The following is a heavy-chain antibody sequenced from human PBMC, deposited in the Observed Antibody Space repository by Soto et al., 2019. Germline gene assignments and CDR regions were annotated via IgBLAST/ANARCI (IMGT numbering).Heavy chain of an antibody. D-gene: IGHD2-15*01. CDR3: ASGIAVDRFEF. Sequence: EQSGPEVKKPGSSVKVSCKASADTFNNYGFSWVRQAPGQGLECVGGVVPLLGSATYAQKFQGRATMSADESASTVYLELTNLQSDDTAIFCCASGIAVDRFEFWGLGTLVIVSS. CDR1: ADTFNNYG. V-gene: IGHV1-69*01. CDR2: VVPLLGSA. J-gene: IGHJ4*01.